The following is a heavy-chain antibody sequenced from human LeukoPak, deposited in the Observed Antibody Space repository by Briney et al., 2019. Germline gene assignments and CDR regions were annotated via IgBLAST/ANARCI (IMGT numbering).Heavy chain of an antibody. V-gene: IGHV6-1*01. J-gene: IGHJ3*02. Sequence: SQTLSLTCAISGDTVFNNGTTWNWMRPSPSRGFVWLGWTYYRSKWYSASAVSVKSRITINPDKPKNQVSPLLKSVTPEDTALYYCARGRGGRGSAFDIWGQGTMVTVSS. CDR1: GDTVFNNGTT. CDR2: TYYRSKWYS. D-gene: IGHD2-15*01. CDR3: ARGRGGRGSAFDI.